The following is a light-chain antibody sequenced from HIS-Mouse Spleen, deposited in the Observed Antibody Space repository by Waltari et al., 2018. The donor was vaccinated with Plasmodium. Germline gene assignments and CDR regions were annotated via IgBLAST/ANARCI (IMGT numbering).Light chain of an antibody. V-gene: IGKV4-1*01. CDR1: QSVLYSSNNKNY. CDR3: QQYYSTPHT. CDR2: WVS. J-gene: IGKJ2*01. Sequence: DIVMTQSPDSLAVSLGERATINCKSSQSVLYSSNNKNYLAWYQQKPGQHPKLLIYWVSTRESGVPDRFSGSGSGTDFTLTISSLQAEDVAVYYCQQYYSTPHTFGQGTKLEIK.